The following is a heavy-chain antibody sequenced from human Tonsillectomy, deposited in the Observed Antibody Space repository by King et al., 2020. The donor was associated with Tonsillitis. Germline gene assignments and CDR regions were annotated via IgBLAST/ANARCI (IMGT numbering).Heavy chain of an antibody. CDR1: GFTISNYW. J-gene: IGHJ3*01. CDR2: IRQDGNSI. Sequence: VQLVESGGGLVQPGGSLRLSCAASGFTISNYWMSWVRQAPGKGLEWVANIRQDGNSIYYVDSVKGRFTISRDNAKNSLYLQTNSLRVEDTAVYFCARIKLGAPPQDVFDVWGLGTLVTVSS. V-gene: IGHV3-7*01. CDR3: ARIKLGAPPQDVFDV. D-gene: IGHD1-26*01.